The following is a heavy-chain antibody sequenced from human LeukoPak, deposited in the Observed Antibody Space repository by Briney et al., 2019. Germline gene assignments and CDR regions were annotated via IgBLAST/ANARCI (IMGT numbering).Heavy chain of an antibody. D-gene: IGHD3-16*02. CDR3: AKLADYIWGSYRYHYFDY. J-gene: IGHJ4*02. Sequence: GGSLRLSCAASGFIFSSYGMHWVRQAPGKGLEWVAVVSYDGNNIYHADSVKGRFTISRDNSKNTLYLQMNSLRAEDTAVYYCAKLADYIWGSYRYHYFDYWGQGTLVTVSS. V-gene: IGHV3-30*18. CDR1: GFIFSSYG. CDR2: VSYDGNNI.